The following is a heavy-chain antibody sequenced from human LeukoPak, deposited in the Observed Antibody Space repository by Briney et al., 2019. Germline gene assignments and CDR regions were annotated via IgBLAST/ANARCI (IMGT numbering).Heavy chain of an antibody. CDR3: ARDRRRDGYKRNLDY. J-gene: IGHJ4*02. CDR2: INPSGGST. D-gene: IGHD5-24*01. CDR1: GYTFTSYY. Sequence: GASVKVSCKASGYTFTSYYMHWVRQAPGQGLEGMGIINPSGGSTSYAQKFQGRVTMTRDTATSTVNMELSSLRSEDAAVCYCARDRRRDGYKRNLDYWGEGALVTLSS. V-gene: IGHV1-46*01.